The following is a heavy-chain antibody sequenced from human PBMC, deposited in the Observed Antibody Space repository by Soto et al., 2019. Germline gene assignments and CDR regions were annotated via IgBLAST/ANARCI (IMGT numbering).Heavy chain of an antibody. D-gene: IGHD3-10*01. CDR2: ISSSTTII. J-gene: IGHJ4*02. CDR1: GFTFTSYS. V-gene: IGHV3-48*01. CDR3: ARRGLFESGGIDY. Sequence: EVQLVESGGGLVQPGGSLRLSCAASGFTFTSYSMNWVHQAPGKGLEWVSYISSSTTIIYYADSVKGRFTISRDNARNSLYLQINSLRAEDTAVYYCARRGLFESGGIDYWGQGTLVTVSS.